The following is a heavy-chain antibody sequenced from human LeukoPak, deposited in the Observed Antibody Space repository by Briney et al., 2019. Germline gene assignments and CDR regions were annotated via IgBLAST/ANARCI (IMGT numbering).Heavy chain of an antibody. J-gene: IGHJ4*02. V-gene: IGHV1-69*02. CDR2: IIPILGIA. D-gene: IGHD1-7*01. Sequence: SVKVSCKASGGTFSSYTISWVRQAPGQGLEWMGRIIPILGIANYAQKFQGRVTITADKSTSTAYMELSSLRSDDTAVYYCARGGLELRKDFDYWGQGTLVTVSS. CDR1: GGTFSSYT. CDR3: ARGGLELRKDFDY.